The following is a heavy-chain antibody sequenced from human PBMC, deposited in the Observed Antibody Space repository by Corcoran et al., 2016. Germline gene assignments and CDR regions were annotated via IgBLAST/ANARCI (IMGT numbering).Heavy chain of an antibody. CDR1: GYTFTGYY. CDR2: NNPNRGGT. Sequence: QVQLVQSGAEVKKPGASVKVSCKASGYTFTGYYMHWVRQAPGQGLEWMGWNNPNRGGTNYAQKFQGRVTITRDTSISTAYMERRRLRSDDTAVKDGARACQGFGELLADYYYGMDVWGQGTMVTVSS. V-gene: IGHV1-2*02. J-gene: IGHJ6*02. CDR3: ARACQGFGELLADYYYGMDV. D-gene: IGHD3-10*01.